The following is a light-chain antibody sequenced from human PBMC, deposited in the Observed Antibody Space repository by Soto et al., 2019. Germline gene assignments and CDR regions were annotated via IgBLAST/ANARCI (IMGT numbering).Light chain of an antibody. CDR1: SSDVGRYNL. CDR3: CSYAGGTSVV. Sequence: QSVLTQPASVSGSPGQSITISCTGSSSDVGRYNLDSWYQQHPGKAPKLMIYEDIERPSGVSNRFSGSKSGNTASLTISGLQTEDEADYYCCSYAGGTSVVFGGGTKLTVL. CDR2: EDI. J-gene: IGLJ2*01. V-gene: IGLV2-23*01.